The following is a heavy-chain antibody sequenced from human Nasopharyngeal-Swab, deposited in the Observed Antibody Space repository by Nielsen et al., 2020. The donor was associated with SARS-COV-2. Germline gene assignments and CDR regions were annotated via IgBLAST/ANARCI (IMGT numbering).Heavy chain of an antibody. V-gene: IGHV3-21*01. CDR1: GFTFSSYS. CDR2: ISSSSSYM. CDR3: ARDGYSSSWYDY. J-gene: IGHJ4*02. D-gene: IGHD6-13*01. Sequence: GGSLRLSCAASGFTFSSYSMNWVRQAPGKGLEWVSSISSSSSYMYYADSVKGRFTISRDNAKNSPYLQMNSLRAEDTAVYYCARDGYSSSWYDYWGQGTLVTVSS.